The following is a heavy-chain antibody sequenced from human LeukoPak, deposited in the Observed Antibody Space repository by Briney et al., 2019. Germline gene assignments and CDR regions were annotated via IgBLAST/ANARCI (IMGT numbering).Heavy chain of an antibody. J-gene: IGHJ5*02. CDR1: GGSISSYY. D-gene: IGHD5-12*01. CDR3: SRGASGYDYHWFDP. Sequence: SETLSLTCTVSGGSISSYYWSWIRQPPGKGLEWIGYIYYSGSTNYNPSLKSRVTISVDTSMNQFSLKLSSVTAADTAVYYCSRGASGYDYHWFDPWGQGTLVTVSS. V-gene: IGHV4-59*01. CDR2: IYYSGST.